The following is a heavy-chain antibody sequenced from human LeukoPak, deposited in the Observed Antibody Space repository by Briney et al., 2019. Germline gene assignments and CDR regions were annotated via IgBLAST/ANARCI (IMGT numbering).Heavy chain of an antibody. D-gene: IGHD1-26*01. J-gene: IGHJ3*02. CDR2: IYSGGST. Sequence: PGGSLRLSCAASGFTVSSNYMSWVRQAPGKGLEWVSAIYSGGSTYYADSVKGRFTISRDNAKNTLYLQMNNLRADDTAVYYCVRESWMWELDGFDIWGQGTVVTVSS. V-gene: IGHV3-53*01. CDR1: GFTVSSNY. CDR3: VRESWMWELDGFDI.